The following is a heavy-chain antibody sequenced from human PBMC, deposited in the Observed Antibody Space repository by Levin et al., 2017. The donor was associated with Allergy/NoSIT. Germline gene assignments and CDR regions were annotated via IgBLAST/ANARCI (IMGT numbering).Heavy chain of an antibody. D-gene: IGHD3-10*01. CDR2: VSYSGNA. J-gene: IGHJ6*02. V-gene: IGHV4-31*03. CDR3: ARDECAWFGECYGMDV. CDR1: GDSVTRGDYY. Sequence: NASETLSLTCTVSGDSVTRGDYYWSWIRQHPGGGLEWIGFVSYSGNAFYNPSLKSRVTVSLDTSKNQFSLKLNSVTAADTAVYYCARDECAWFGECYGMDVWGQGTTVTVSS.